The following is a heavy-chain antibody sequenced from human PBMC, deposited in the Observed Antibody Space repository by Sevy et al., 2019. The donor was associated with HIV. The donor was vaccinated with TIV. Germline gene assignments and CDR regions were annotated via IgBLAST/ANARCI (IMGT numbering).Heavy chain of an antibody. CDR2: IYYIGNT. D-gene: IGHD3-10*01. J-gene: IGHJ5*01. V-gene: IGHV4-39*02. CDR3: ARWTMGITMIQGEFDS. CDR1: GGSISNSAYY. Sequence: SETLSLTCTVSGGSISNSAYYWGWIRQPPGKGLEWIGNIYYIGNTYYKPSLTSRVTISVDTSKNHFSLKLTSVTAADTAVYYCARWTMGITMIQGEFDSWGQGTLVTVSS.